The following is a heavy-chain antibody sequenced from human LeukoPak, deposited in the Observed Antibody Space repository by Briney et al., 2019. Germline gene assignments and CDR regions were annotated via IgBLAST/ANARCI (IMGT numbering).Heavy chain of an antibody. J-gene: IGHJ4*02. V-gene: IGHV1-69*06. Sequence: GASVKVSCKASGGTFSSYAISWVRQAPGQGLEWMGGIIPISGTANHAQKFQGRVTITADKSTTTAYMELSSLRSEDTAVYYCARVNYGDYALGFDYWGQGTLVTVSS. CDR2: IIPISGTA. CDR3: ARVNYGDYALGFDY. CDR1: GGTFSSYA. D-gene: IGHD4-17*01.